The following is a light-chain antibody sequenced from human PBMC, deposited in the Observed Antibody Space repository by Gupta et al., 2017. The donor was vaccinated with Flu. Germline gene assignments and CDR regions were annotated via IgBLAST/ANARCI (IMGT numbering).Light chain of an antibody. Sequence: PATLSVSPGERVTLTCRASQNVGKILNWYQQKPGKAPRLLIVAASTMAGGIPARFSGSGSGTEFTLTISSLQAEDFAIYYCQQHNSWPRTFGQGTKVEIK. CDR2: AAS. CDR1: QNVGKI. J-gene: IGKJ1*01. CDR3: QQHNSWPRT. V-gene: IGKV3-15*01.